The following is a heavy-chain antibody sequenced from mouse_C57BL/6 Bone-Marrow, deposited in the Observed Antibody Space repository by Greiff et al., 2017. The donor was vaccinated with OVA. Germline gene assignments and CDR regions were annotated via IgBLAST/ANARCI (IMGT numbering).Heavy chain of an antibody. CDR3: ASLYYYGSSYGV. J-gene: IGHJ1*03. CDR1: GYAFSSSW. Sequence: VQLQQSGPELVKPGASVKISCKASGYAFSSSWMNWVKQRPGKGLEWIGRIYPGDGDTNYNGKFKGKATLTADKSSSTAYMQLSSLTSEDSAVYFCASLYYYGSSYGVWGTGTTVTVSS. CDR2: IYPGDGDT. V-gene: IGHV1-82*01. D-gene: IGHD1-1*01.